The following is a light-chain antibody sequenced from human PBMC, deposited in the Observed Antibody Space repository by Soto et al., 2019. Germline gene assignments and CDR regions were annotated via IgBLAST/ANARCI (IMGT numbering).Light chain of an antibody. Sequence: SYELTQPPSVSVAPGQTARITCGGNRIERKIVHWYQQKSGQSPVLVVYDNHDRPSGIPERFSGSNSGNTATLTISRVEAGDEADYYCQVWDSGSDPWVFGGGTKLTVL. CDR2: DNH. CDR3: QVWDSGSDPWV. J-gene: IGLJ3*02. CDR1: RIERKI. V-gene: IGLV3-21*02.